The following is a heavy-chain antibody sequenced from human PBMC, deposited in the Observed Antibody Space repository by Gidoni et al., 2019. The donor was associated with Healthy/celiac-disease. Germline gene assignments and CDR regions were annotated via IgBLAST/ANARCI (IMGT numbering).Heavy chain of an antibody. V-gene: IGHV4-61*01. CDR1: GVSVSSGSYY. CDR3: ARGDCSGGSCYPFDY. Sequence: VQLQASGPGLLSTSDTLSLTLPVSGVSVSSGSYYWSWIRQPTGKGLEWIGYIYYSGSTNYNPSLKSRVTISVDTSKNQFSLKLSSVTAADTAVYYCARGDCSGGSCYPFDYWGQGTLVTVSS. CDR2: IYYSGST. J-gene: IGHJ4*02. D-gene: IGHD2-15*01.